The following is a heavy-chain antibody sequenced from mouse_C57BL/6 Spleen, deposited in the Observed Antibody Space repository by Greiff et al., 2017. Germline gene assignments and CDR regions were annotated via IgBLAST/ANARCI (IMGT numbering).Heavy chain of an antibody. CDR2: IWRGGST. Sequence: VQLQQSGPGLVQPSQSLSITCTVSGFSLTSYGVHWVRQSPGKGLEWLGVIWRGGSTDYNAAFMSRLSITKYNSKSQVFFKMNSLQANDTTIYYCAKKRTGTFAMDYWGQGTSVTVSS. J-gene: IGHJ4*01. D-gene: IGHD4-1*01. CDR1: GFSLTSYG. V-gene: IGHV2-5*01. CDR3: AKKRTGTFAMDY.